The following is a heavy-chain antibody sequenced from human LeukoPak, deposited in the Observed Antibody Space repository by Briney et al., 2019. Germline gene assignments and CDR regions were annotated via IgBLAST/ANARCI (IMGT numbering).Heavy chain of an antibody. CDR2: IYYSGST. Sequence: ASETLSLTRTVSGGSISSSSYYWGWIRQPPGKGLEWIGSIYYSGSTYYNPSLKSRVTISVDTSKNQFSLKLSSVTAADTAVYYCARHGAVAGILDYWGQGTLVTVSS. J-gene: IGHJ4*02. CDR3: ARHGAVAGILDY. V-gene: IGHV4-39*01. D-gene: IGHD6-19*01. CDR1: GGSISSSSYY.